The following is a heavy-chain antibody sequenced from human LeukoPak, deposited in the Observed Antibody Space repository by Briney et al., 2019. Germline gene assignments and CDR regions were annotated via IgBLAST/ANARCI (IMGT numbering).Heavy chain of an antibody. CDR2: IYSGGST. CDR3: ARTRRRTYYYDSSAEFLDAFDI. CDR1: GFTVSSNY. D-gene: IGHD3-22*01. V-gene: IGHV3-53*01. Sequence: GGSLRLSCAASGFTVSSNYMSWVRQAPGKGLEWVSVIYSGGSTYYADSVKGRFTISRDNSKNTLYLQMNSLRAEDTAVYYCARTRRRTYYYDSSAEFLDAFDIWGQGTMVTVSS. J-gene: IGHJ3*02.